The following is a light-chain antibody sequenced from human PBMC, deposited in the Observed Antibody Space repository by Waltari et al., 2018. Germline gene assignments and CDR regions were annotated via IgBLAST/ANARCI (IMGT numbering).Light chain of an antibody. J-gene: IGLJ2*01. CDR3: CSYAGSHVL. Sequence: QSALTQPRSVSGSPGQSVTISCTGTSSDIGANYAFVSWYQQHPGKAPKPVIYDVPVRRVGVPGRFSGSKSGNTASLTSSGLQSEDEAEYYCCSYAGSHVLLGGGTKLTVL. CDR1: SSDIGANYAF. V-gene: IGLV2-11*01. CDR2: DVP.